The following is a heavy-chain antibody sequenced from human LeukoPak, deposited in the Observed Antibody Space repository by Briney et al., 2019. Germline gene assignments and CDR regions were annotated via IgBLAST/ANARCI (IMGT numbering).Heavy chain of an antibody. Sequence: GGSLRLSCAASGFTFSSYAMSWVRQAPGKGLEWVSAISGSGGSTYYADSVKGRFTISRDNSKNTLYLQMNSLRAEDTAVYYCATSMVPGVRYYYGMDVWGQGTTVTVSS. CDR2: ISGSGGST. CDR1: GFTFSSYA. V-gene: IGHV3-23*01. J-gene: IGHJ6*02. CDR3: ATSMVPGVRYYYGMDV. D-gene: IGHD3-10*01.